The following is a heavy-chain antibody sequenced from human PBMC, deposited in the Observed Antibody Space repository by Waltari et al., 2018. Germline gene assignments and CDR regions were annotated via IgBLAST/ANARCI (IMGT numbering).Heavy chain of an antibody. J-gene: IGHJ6*02. Sequence: QVQLVESGGGVVQPGRSLRLSCAASGFTFSSYAMHWVRQAPGKGVEWVAVISYDGSNKYYADSVKGRFTISRDNSKNTLYLKMNSLRAEDTAVYYCARDLDYYYGMDVWGQGTTVTVSS. V-gene: IGHV3-30-3*01. CDR1: GFTFSSYA. CDR3: ARDLDYYYGMDV. CDR2: ISYDGSNK.